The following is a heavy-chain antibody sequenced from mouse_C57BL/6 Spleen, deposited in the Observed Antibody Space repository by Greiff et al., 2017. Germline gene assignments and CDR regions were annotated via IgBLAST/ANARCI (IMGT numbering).Heavy chain of an antibody. V-gene: IGHV5-9*01. CDR2: ISGGGGNT. J-gene: IGHJ3*01. CDR1: GFTFSSYT. CDR3: ARRGDYDGWFAY. Sequence: DVKLVESGGGLVKPGGSLKLSCAASGFTFSSYTMSWVRQTPEKRLEWVATISGGGGNTYYPDSVKGRFTISRDNAKNTLYLQMSSLRSEDTALYYCARRGDYDGWFAYWGQGTLVTVSA. D-gene: IGHD2-4*01.